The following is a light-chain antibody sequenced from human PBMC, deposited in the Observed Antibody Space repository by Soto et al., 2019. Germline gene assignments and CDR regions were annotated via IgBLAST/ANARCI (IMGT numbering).Light chain of an antibody. J-gene: IGKJ4*01. CDR3: QQSYNTPLT. CDR1: QSISSY. Sequence: DIQMTHSPSSLSASVGDRVTITCRASQSISSYLNWYQQQPGKAPRVLIYAASSLQSGVPSRFSGSGSGTAFTLTISSLQPEDFATYYCQQSYNTPLTFGGGTKVDIK. CDR2: AAS. V-gene: IGKV1-39*01.